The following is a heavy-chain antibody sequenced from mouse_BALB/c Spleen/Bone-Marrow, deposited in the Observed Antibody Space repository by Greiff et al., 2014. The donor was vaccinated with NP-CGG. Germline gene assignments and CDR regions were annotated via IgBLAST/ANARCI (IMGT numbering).Heavy chain of an antibody. D-gene: IGHD2-3*01. J-gene: IGHJ2*01. CDR3: SRVVPYDYYDY. CDR1: GFNIKDTY. V-gene: IGHV14-3*02. CDR2: IDPANGNT. Sequence: EVKLMESGAELVKPGASVKLSCTASGFNIKDTYMHWVKQRPEQGLEWIGRIDPANGNTKYDPKFQGKATITADTSSNTAYLQLSSLTSEGTAVYYCSRVVPYDYYDYWGQGTPLTVPS.